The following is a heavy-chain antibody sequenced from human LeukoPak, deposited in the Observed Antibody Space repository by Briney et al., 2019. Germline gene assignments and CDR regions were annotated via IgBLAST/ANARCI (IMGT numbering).Heavy chain of an antibody. V-gene: IGHV4-59*01. CDR3: ARHIAVGEDV. J-gene: IGHJ6*02. CDR2: IYYTGST. CDR1: GGSISSDY. D-gene: IGHD6-19*01. Sequence: SETLSLTCTVSGGSISSDYWSWIRQPPGKGLEWIGYIYYTGSTTYNPSLKSRLTISLDTSKNQFSLKLTSVTAADTAVYYCARHIAVGEDVWGQGTPVTVFS.